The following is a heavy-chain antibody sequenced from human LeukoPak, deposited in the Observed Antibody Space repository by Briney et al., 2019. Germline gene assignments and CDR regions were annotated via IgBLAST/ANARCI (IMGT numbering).Heavy chain of an antibody. Sequence: SETLSLTCTVSGGSMSSYYWSWIRQPAGKGLEWIGRIYTSGNTNYNPSLKSRVTMSVDTSKNQFSLKLTSVTAADTAVYYCARTTLGYSYGLQDYWGQGTLVTVSS. CDR1: GGSMSSYY. CDR2: IYTSGNT. D-gene: IGHD5-18*01. V-gene: IGHV4-4*07. J-gene: IGHJ4*02. CDR3: ARTTLGYSYGLQDY.